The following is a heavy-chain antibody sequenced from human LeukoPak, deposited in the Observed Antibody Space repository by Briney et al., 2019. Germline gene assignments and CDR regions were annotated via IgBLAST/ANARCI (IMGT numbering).Heavy chain of an antibody. D-gene: IGHD5-12*01. CDR1: GFTFDDYG. CDR2: INWNGGST. Sequence: GGSLRLSCAASGFTFDDYGMSWVRQAPGKGLEWVSSINWNGGSTGYADSVKGRFTISRDNAKNSLYLQMNSLRAEDTALYHCARGSGGYPPDYWGQGTLVTVSS. V-gene: IGHV3-20*01. CDR3: ARGSGGYPPDY. J-gene: IGHJ4*02.